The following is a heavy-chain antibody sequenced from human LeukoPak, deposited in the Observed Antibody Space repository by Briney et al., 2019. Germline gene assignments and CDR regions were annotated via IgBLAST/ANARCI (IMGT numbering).Heavy chain of an antibody. V-gene: IGHV4-4*02. D-gene: IGHD3-10*01. Sequence: SETLSLTCAVSGDSITSHNWWSWVRQSPGKGLEWIGEIYHSGTTNYSPSLKSRVTISVDKSKNQLSLRLTSVTAADTAVYFCASCPSDYYYFDQWGQGTLVTVSS. CDR1: GDSITSHNW. J-gene: IGHJ4*02. CDR2: IYHSGTT. CDR3: ASCPSDYYYFDQ.